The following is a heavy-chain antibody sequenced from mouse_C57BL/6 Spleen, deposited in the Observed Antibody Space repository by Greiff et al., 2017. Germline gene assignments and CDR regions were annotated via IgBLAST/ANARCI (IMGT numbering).Heavy chain of an antibody. D-gene: IGHD1-1*01. J-gene: IGHJ1*03. Sequence: EVQLQESGPGLVKPSQSLSLTCSVTGYSITSGYYCNLIRQFPGNKLEWMGYIRYDGSNNYNPYLKNRISITRDTSEKPSFLKLNSVTTEDTATYDGEREATRVADWYCDVWGTGTTVTVSS. CDR3: EREATRVADWYCDV. CDR2: IRYDGSN. V-gene: IGHV3-6*01. CDR1: GYSITSGYY.